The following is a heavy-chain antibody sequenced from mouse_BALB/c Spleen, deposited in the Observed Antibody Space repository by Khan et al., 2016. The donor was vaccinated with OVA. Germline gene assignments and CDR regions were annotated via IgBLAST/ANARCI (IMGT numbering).Heavy chain of an antibody. D-gene: IGHD1-1*01. CDR1: GFSFSSYS. CDR3: ARHRGYAGSNPYFAY. CDR2: ISSGGTYT. V-gene: IGHV5-6-4*01. J-gene: IGHJ2*01. Sequence: EVELVESGGGLVRPGGSLKLSCAASGFSFSSYSMSWVRQTPEKRLQWVATISSGGTYTYYPDSVRGRFTSSRDNANNTLYLQMRSLKSEDTAMYYCARHRGYAGSNPYFAYWGQGTTLTVSS.